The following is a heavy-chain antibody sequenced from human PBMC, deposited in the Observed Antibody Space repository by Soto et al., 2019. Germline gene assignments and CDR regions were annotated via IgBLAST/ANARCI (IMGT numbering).Heavy chain of an antibody. CDR1: GYTFTNYG. D-gene: IGHD1-7*01. Sequence: QVQLVQSGTEVKTPGASVKVSCHASGYTFTNYGINWVRQAPGQGLEWMAWISAYKGKTHQAPFVQVRVAMAEGTASGTAYLELTSLRSDDTAVYYCARGGWNYGPGAFDLWGQGTMVTVSS. J-gene: IGHJ3*01. CDR2: ISAYKGKT. V-gene: IGHV1-18*04. CDR3: ARGGWNYGPGAFDL.